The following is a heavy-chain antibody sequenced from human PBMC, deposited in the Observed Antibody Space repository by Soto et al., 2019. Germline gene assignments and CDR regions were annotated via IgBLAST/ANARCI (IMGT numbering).Heavy chain of an antibody. D-gene: IGHD3-22*01. CDR3: AKEQYYYDSRGSSRAFDI. J-gene: IGHJ3*02. CDR2: ISGSGGST. CDR1: GFTFSSYA. Sequence: GGSLRLSCAASGFTFSSYAMSWVRQAPGKGLEWVSAISGSGGSTYYADSVKGRFTISRDNSKNTLYLQMNSLGAEDTAVYYCAKEQYYYDSRGSSRAFDIWGQGTMVTVSS. V-gene: IGHV3-23*01.